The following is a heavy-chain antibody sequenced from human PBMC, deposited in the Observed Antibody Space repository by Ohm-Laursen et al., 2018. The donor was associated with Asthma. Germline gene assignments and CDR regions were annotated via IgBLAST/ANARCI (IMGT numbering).Heavy chain of an antibody. D-gene: IGHD2-2*01. V-gene: IGHV1-46*01. J-gene: IGHJ4*02. CDR2: INPSGGST. Sequence: SVKVSCKTSGYTFTSYYMHWVRQAPGQGLEWMGIINPSGGSTSYAQKFQGRVTMTRDTSTSTVYMDLSSLSSEDTAVYYCARAYCRSTSCYDYWGQGSLVTVSS. CDR1: GYTFTSYY. CDR3: ARAYCRSTSCYDY.